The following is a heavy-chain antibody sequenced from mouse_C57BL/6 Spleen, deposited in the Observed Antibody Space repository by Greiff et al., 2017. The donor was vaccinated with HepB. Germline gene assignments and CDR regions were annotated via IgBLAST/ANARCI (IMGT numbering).Heavy chain of an antibody. Sequence: EVQRVESGGGLVQPGESLKLSCESNEYEFPSHDMSWVRKTPEKRLELVAAINSDGGSTYYPDTMERRFIISRDKTEKTLYLQMNRLRSEDTALYYCAKHRGNDSSYAWFAYWGQGTLVTVSA. CDR2: INSDGGST. CDR3: AKHRGNDSSYAWFAY. D-gene: IGHD1-1*01. V-gene: IGHV5-2*01. J-gene: IGHJ3*01. CDR1: EYEFPSHD.